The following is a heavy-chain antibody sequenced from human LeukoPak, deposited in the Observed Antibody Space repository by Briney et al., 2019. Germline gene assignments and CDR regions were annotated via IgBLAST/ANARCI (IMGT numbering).Heavy chain of an antibody. D-gene: IGHD3-22*01. V-gene: IGHV1-2*02. J-gene: IGHJ6*02. CDR2: INPNSGGT. CDR3: AREGYDSNGYHYYYYGMDV. Sequence: ASVKVSCKASGYTFTGYYMHWVRQAPGQGLEWMGWINPNSGGTNYAQKFQGRVTMTRDTSINTAYMELTRLTSDDTAVYHCAREGYDSNGYHYYYYGMDVWGQGTTVTV. CDR1: GYTFTGYY.